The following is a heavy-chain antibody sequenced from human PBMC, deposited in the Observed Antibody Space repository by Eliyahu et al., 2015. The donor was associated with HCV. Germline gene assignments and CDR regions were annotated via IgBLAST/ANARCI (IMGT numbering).Heavy chain of an antibody. V-gene: IGHV3-74*03. CDR3: AKDYFWNQVDY. D-gene: IGHD3-16*01. J-gene: IGHJ4*02. CDR1: GFTFSNSW. Sequence: EVQLVESGGGLVQPGGSLRLSCAASGFTFSNSWMHWVRQAPGKGLEWGSRINIEGTRTTYADSVRGRFTISRDNAKNTLYLEMHSLKAEDTAFYYCAKDYFWNQVDYWGQGTLVTVSS. CDR2: INIEGTRT.